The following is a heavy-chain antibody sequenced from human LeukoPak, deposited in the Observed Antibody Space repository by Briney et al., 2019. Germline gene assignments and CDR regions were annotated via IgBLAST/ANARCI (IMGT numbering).Heavy chain of an antibody. D-gene: IGHD3-10*01. J-gene: IGHJ6*03. V-gene: IGHV4-34*01. CDR1: GGSFSDYY. Sequence: SETLSLTCAVYGGSFSDYYWSWIRQPPGKGLEWIGEINHSGSTKYNPSLKSRVTISVDTSKKQFSLKLSSVTAADTAVYYCARRVGRYFGERPYYYNYMDVWGKGTTVTISS. CDR3: ARRVGRYFGERPYYYNYMDV. CDR2: INHSGST.